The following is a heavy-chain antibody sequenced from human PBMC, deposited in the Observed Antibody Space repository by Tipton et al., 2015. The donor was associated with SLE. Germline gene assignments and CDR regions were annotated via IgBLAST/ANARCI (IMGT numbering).Heavy chain of an antibody. CDR3: ARVIAAAVPTPYFDY. J-gene: IGHJ4*02. CDR1: GGSISSHY. D-gene: IGHD6-13*01. Sequence: TLSLTCTVPGGSISSHYWSWIRQPPGKGLEWIGYIYYSGSTNYNPSLKSRVTLSVDTSKNQFSLKLSSVTAADTAVYYCARVIAAAVPTPYFDYWGQGTLVTVSS. CDR2: IYYSGST. V-gene: IGHV4-59*11.